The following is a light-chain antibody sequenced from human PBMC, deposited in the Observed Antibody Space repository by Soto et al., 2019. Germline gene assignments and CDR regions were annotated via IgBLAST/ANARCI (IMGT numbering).Light chain of an antibody. CDR3: SSYTSSSTL. CDR1: SSDVGGYNY. J-gene: IGLJ1*01. Sequence: QYVLTQPASVSGSPGQSITISCTGTSSDVGGYNYVSWYQQHPGKAPKLMIYAVTDRPSGVSSRFSGSKSGNTASLTISGLQAEDEADYYCSSYTSSSTLFGTGTKV. CDR2: AVT. V-gene: IGLV2-14*01.